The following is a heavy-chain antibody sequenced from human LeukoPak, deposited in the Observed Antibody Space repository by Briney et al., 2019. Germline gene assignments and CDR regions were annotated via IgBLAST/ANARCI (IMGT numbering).Heavy chain of an antibody. CDR2: ISGDGTAR. D-gene: IGHD2-15*01. CDR3: ARDPIGYFDY. CDR1: GFTSSSYW. J-gene: IGHJ4*02. V-gene: IGHV3-74*01. Sequence: PGGSLRLSCAASGFTSSSYWMHWVRQVPGKGLVWVSRISGDGTARNYADSVKGRFTISRDNSKNTLYLQMNSLRAEDTAVYYCARDPIGYFDYWGQGTLVTVSS.